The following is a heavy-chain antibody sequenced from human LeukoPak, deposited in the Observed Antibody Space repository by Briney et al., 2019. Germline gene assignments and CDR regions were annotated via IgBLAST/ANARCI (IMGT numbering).Heavy chain of an antibody. J-gene: IGHJ4*02. CDR3: AKDFISGSAH. CDR2: ISSDGSNK. Sequence: GGSLRLSCAASGFTFSSSGMHWVRQAPGKGLEWVAVISSDGSNKYYVDSVKGRFTISRDDSRSTLYLQMNSLRAEDTAVYFCAKDFISGSAHWGQGTLVTVSS. D-gene: IGHD6-19*01. V-gene: IGHV3-30*18. CDR1: GFTFSSSG.